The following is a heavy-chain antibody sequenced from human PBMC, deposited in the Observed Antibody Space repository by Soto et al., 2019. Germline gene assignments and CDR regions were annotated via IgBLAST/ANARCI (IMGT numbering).Heavy chain of an antibody. J-gene: IGHJ4*02. Sequence: APVKVSCKASGGTFSSYAISWVRQAPGQGLEWMGGIIPIFGTANYAQKFQGRVTITADESTSTAYMELSSLRSEDTSVYYCARYCDYYYFDYWGQGTLVTVSS. CDR2: IIPIFGTA. CDR1: GGTFSSYA. CDR3: ARYCDYYYFDY. D-gene: IGHD4-17*01. V-gene: IGHV1-69*13.